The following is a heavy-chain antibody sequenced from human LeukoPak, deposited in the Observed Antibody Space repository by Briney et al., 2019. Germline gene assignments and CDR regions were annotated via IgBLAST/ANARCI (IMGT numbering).Heavy chain of an antibody. J-gene: IGHJ3*02. V-gene: IGHV1-2*02. CDR2: INPNSGGT. D-gene: IGHD2-2*01. CDR1: GYTFTGYY. CDR3: ARSRFPLSCSITSCPGHDAFDI. Sequence: ASVKVSCKASGYTFTGYYMHWVRQAPGQGLEWMGWINPNSGGTNYAQKFQGRVTMTRDTSISTAYMELSRLRSDDTAVYYCARSRFPLSCSITSCPGHDAFDIWGQGTMVTVSS.